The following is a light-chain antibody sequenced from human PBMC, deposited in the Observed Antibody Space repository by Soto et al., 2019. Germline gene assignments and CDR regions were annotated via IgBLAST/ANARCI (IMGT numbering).Light chain of an antibody. Sequence: QSALTQPASVTGSPGQSIPFSCTGTISDDGGYNYVSWYQQHPGKAPKLIIYEVTDRPSGISNRFSGSKSGNTASLTISGLQAEDEAEYYCSSYSSSSTHVLVGGGTKVTVL. CDR2: EVT. V-gene: IGLV2-14*01. CDR3: SSYSSSSTHVL. CDR1: ISDDGGYNY. J-gene: IGLJ2*01.